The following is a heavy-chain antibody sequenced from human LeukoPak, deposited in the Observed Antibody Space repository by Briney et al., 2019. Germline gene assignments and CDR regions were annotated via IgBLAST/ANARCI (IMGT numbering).Heavy chain of an antibody. CDR1: GGSISSSSYS. D-gene: IGHD3-9*01. CDR3: ARRILRYFDWIPYYFDY. Sequence: SETLSLTCTVSGGSISSSSYSWGWIRQPPGKGLEWIGSIYYSGSTYYNPSLKSRVTISVDTSKNQFSLKLSSVTAADTAVYYCARRILRYFDWIPYYFDYWGQGTLVTVSS. J-gene: IGHJ4*02. CDR2: IYYSGST. V-gene: IGHV4-39*01.